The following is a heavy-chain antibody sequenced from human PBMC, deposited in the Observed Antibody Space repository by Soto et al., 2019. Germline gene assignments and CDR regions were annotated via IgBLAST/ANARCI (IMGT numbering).Heavy chain of an antibody. J-gene: IGHJ6*03. V-gene: IGHV6-1*01. CDR2: TYYKSKWYY. Sequence: TLSLTCDISGDSVSSNSAGWNWIRQTPSRGLKWLGRTYYKSKWYYTYAASVKSRITVSPDTSKNQFSLQLTSVTPEDTAVYYCARGSWDDVSGHYYMDVWDKGTTVTVSS. CDR3: ARGSWDDVSGHYYMDV. CDR1: GDSVSSNSAG. D-gene: IGHD1-1*01.